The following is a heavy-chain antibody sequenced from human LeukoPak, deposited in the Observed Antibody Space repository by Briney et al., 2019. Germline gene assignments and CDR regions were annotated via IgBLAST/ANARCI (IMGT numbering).Heavy chain of an antibody. CDR3: ARTITMVRGVPTFYYYYMDV. V-gene: IGHV4-39*07. D-gene: IGHD3-10*01. CDR1: GGSISRSSYY. Sequence: SETLSLTCTVSGGSISRSSYYWGWIRQPPGKGLEWIGSMYYSGSTFYNPSLKSRVTILVDTSKNQFSLKLSSVTAADTAVYYCARTITMVRGVPTFYYYYMDVWGKGTTVTVSS. J-gene: IGHJ6*03. CDR2: MYYSGST.